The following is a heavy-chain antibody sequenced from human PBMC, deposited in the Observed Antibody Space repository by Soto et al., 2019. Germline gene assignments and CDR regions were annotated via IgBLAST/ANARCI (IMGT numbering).Heavy chain of an antibody. CDR3: ASYHRGSRGWYSYYYYYGMDV. D-gene: IGHD6-19*01. CDR2: MNPNSGNT. J-gene: IGHJ6*02. V-gene: IGHV1-8*01. Sequence: QVQLVQSGAEVKKPGASVKVSCKASGYTFTSYDINWVRQATGQGLEWMGWMNPNSGNTGYAQKFQGRVTMTRNTSISTAYMELISLRSEDTAVYYCASYHRGSRGWYSYYYYYGMDVWGQGTTVTVSS. CDR1: GYTFTSYD.